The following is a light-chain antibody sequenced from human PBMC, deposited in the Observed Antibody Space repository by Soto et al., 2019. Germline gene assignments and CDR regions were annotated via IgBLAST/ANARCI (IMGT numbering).Light chain of an antibody. Sequence: DIQMTQSPSTLSASVGDRVTITCRASQSISSWLAWYQQKPGKAPNLLIYKASSLEGGVPSRFSGSGSGTEFTLTISSLQPDDFATYYCQQYKTYSRTFGQGTKVEIK. CDR1: QSISSW. CDR3: QQYKTYSRT. V-gene: IGKV1-5*03. J-gene: IGKJ1*01. CDR2: KAS.